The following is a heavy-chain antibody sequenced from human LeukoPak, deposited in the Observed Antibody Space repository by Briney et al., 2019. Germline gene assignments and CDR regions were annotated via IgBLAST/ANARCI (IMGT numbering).Heavy chain of an antibody. D-gene: IGHD3-22*01. CDR3: ARALYDYEASGIPHKY. CDR2: ISSSNRYT. V-gene: IGHV3-11*06. CDR1: GFTFSAYY. J-gene: IGHJ4*02. Sequence: GRSLRLSCAASGFTFSAYYMSWIRQAPGKGLEWVSYISSSNRYTNYADSVKGRFTISRDNAKNTVHLKINSLRVEDTAVYYCARALYDYEASGIPHKYWGQGTLVTVSS.